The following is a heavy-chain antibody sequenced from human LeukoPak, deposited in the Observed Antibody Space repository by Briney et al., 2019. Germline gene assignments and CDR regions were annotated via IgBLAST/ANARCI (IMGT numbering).Heavy chain of an antibody. D-gene: IGHD2-15*01. CDR2: INTSGGTT. CDR3: AKNGDRGAYCSGGTCYPYYYHYMDV. V-gene: IGHV3-23*01. J-gene: IGHJ6*03. CDR1: GFTFYNFA. Sequence: PGVSLRLSCAASGFTFYNFALSWVRQAPGKGLEWVSTINTSGGTTYYADPVKGRFTVSRDNSKNTLYLQMNSLSAEDTAVYYCAKNGDRGAYCSGGTCYPYYYHYMDVWGKGTTVTISS.